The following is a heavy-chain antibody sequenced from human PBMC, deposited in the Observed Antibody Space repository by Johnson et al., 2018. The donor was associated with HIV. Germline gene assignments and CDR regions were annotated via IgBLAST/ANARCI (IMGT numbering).Heavy chain of an antibody. Sequence: VQLVESGGGVVQPGRSLRLSCAASGFTFDDYGMSWVRQAPGKGLEWVSGVNWNGDSTGYADSVKGRFTISRDNAKNSLYLQMNSLRPEDTAVYYCAKERRAPRAFDIWGQGTMVTVSS. D-gene: IGHD1-26*01. CDR1: GFTFDDYG. CDR3: AKERRAPRAFDI. V-gene: IGHV3-20*04. CDR2: VNWNGDST. J-gene: IGHJ3*02.